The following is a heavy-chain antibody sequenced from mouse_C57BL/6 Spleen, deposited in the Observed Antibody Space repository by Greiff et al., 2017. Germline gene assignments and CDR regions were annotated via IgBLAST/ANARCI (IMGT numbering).Heavy chain of an antibody. D-gene: IGHD1-1*01. V-gene: IGHV14-1*01. J-gene: IGHJ1*03. CDR1: GFNIKDYY. CDR2: LDPEDGDT. Sequence: VHVKQSGAELVRPGASVKLSCTASGFNIKDYYMHWVKPRPEQGLEWIGRLDPEDGDTEFASKFQGKATMPADTSSNTAYLKLSSLTSDYTTVYYCTTKGGTTEVDGYFGVWGTRTTVTVSS. CDR3: TTKGGTTEVDGYFGV.